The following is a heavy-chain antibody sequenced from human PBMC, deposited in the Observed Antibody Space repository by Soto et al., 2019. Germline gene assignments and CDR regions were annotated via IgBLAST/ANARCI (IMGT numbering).Heavy chain of an antibody. CDR1: GLTFSSYA. Sequence: GSSLRLSCAASGLTFSSYAMSWVRQAPGKGLEWVSAISGSGGSTYYADSVKGRFTISRDNSKNTLYLQMNSLRAEDTAVYYCAKAALYSRSSSSYGMDVWGQGTTVTVSS. CDR2: ISGSGGST. CDR3: AKAALYSRSSSSYGMDV. J-gene: IGHJ6*02. D-gene: IGHD6-6*01. V-gene: IGHV3-23*01.